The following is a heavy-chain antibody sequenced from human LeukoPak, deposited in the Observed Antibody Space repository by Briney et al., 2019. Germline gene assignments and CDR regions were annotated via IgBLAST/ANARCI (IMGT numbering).Heavy chain of an antibody. CDR3: AGQNCSGGSCYPSKFQH. V-gene: IGHV4-31*03. CDR2: IYYSGSI. D-gene: IGHD2-15*01. Sequence: SETLSLTCTVSGGSISSGGYYWSWIRQHPGKGLEWIGYIYYSGSIYYNPSLKSRVTISVDTSKNQFSLKLSSVTAADTAVYYCAGQNCSGGSCYPSKFQHWGQGTLVTVSS. J-gene: IGHJ1*01. CDR1: GGSISSGGYY.